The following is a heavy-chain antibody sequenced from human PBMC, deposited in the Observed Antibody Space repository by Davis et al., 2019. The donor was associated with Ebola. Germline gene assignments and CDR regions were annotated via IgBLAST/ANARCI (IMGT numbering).Heavy chain of an antibody. D-gene: IGHD5-12*01. CDR2: IYYSGST. CDR1: GGSISPYY. CDR3: ARVGDYNGYDHGWYFDY. V-gene: IGHV4-59*01. J-gene: IGHJ4*02. Sequence: GSLRLSCTVSGGSISPYYWSWIRQPPGKGLEWIGYIYYSGSTDYNPSLKSRVTISVDTSKNQFSLKLNSLTAADTAVYYCARVGDYNGYDHGWYFDYWGQGTLVTVSS.